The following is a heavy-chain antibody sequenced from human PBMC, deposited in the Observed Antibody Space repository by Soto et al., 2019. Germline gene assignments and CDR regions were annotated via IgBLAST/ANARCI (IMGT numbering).Heavy chain of an antibody. CDR3: ARVRPPTSASPAGSLNDFDY. CDR2: IYHVGFT. Sequence: QVHLQASCPGLVKPSGTLSLTCGVSGASVSSSHWWTWVRQPPGKGLEWLGGIYHVGFTSYNASLKSRVIMSMNQSRNQFSLKISSVTAADTVVYYCARVRPPTSASPAGSLNDFDYWGQGGLVTVSS. V-gene: IGHV4-4*02. CDR1: GASVSSSHW. J-gene: IGHJ4*02. D-gene: IGHD2-2*01.